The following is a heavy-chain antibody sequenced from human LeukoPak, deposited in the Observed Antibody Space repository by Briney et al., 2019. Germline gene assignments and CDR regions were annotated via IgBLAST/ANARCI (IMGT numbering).Heavy chain of an antibody. CDR2: INNRGSST. Sequence: GGSLRLSCAASGFTFSSYTMSWVRQAPGEGLEWLSAINNRGSSTYYAGSVKDRFTISRDNSENTLYLQMNNLTVDDTAVYFCAKERQTGDYFTSDYWGQGTLVTVSS. V-gene: IGHV3-23*01. CDR3: AKERQTGDYFTSDY. CDR1: GFTFSSYT. D-gene: IGHD4-17*01. J-gene: IGHJ4*02.